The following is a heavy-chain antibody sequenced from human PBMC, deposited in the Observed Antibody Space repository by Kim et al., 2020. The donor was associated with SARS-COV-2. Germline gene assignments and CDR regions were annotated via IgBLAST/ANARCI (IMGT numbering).Heavy chain of an antibody. J-gene: IGHJ4*02. Sequence: ADSVEHRFPISRHNDKNTLYLQINSLRDEDTGVYYCARDQSQAGPTTFDYWGQGTPVTVSS. CDR3: ARDQSQAGPTTFDY. D-gene: IGHD1-1*01. V-gene: IGHV3-74*01.